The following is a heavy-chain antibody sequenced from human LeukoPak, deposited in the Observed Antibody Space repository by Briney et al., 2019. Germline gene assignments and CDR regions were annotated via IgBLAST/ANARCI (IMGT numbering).Heavy chain of an antibody. D-gene: IGHD3-10*02. CDR1: GGSISSYY. CDR3: VRGGAYYLPY. CDR2: IHPSGTT. V-gene: IGHV4-59*12. J-gene: IGHJ4*02. Sequence: SETLSLTCTVSGGSISSYYWSWIRQPPEKGLEWIGEIHPSGTTNYNPSLKSRVTISLDKSKNQLSLNLISVTAADTAVFYCVRGGAYYLPYWGQGTLVTVSS.